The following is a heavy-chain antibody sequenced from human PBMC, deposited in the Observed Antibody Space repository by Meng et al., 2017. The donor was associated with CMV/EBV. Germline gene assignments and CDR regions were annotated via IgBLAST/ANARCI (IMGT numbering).Heavy chain of an antibody. CDR3: ARTPDSAPRWVGSPSYYYGMDV. D-gene: IGHD4-23*01. V-gene: IGHV1-46*01. Sequence: ASVKVSCKASGYTFTSYYMHWVRQAPRQGLEWMGIINPSGGSTSYAQKFQGRVTMTRDTSTSTVYMELSSLRSEDTAVYYCARTPDSAPRWVGSPSYYYGMDVWGQGTTVTVSS. CDR2: INPSGGST. CDR1: GYTFTSYY. J-gene: IGHJ6*02.